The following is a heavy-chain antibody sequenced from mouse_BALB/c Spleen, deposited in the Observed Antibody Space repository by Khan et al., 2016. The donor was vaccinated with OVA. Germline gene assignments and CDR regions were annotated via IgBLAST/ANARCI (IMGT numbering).Heavy chain of an antibody. Sequence: QVQLQQSAAELARPGASVKMSCKASGYTLTSYTMHWVKQRPGQGLEWIGYINPSTGYTEYSQKFKDKTKLTADKSSSTAYTQLSSLTSEDSAVFYCERYGCDNFEESLDYWGQGTTLTVSS. V-gene: IGHV1-4*02. CDR3: ERYGCDNFEESLDY. J-gene: IGHJ2*01. CDR1: GYTLTSYT. D-gene: IGHD1-3*01. CDR2: INPSTGYT.